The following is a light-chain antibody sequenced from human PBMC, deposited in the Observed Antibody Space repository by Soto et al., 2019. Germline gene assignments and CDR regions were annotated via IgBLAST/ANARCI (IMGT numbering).Light chain of an antibody. CDR1: EDISYW. CDR3: QQYNNWPPIT. CDR2: AAS. Sequence: DIQMTQTPSSLSASVVDRVTITFLGSEDISYWVAWYQQKPGKAPKLLIHAASSLHSGVPARFSGSGSGTEFTLTISSLQSEDFAVYYCQQYNNWPPITFGQGTRLEIK. V-gene: IGKV1D-16*01. J-gene: IGKJ5*01.